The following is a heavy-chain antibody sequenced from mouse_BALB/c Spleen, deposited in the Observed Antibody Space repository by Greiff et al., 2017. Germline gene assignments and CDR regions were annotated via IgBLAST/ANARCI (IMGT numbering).Heavy chain of an antibody. CDR1: GFAFSSYD. J-gene: IGHJ1*01. Sequence: EVNLVESGGGLVKPGGSLKLSCAASGFAFSSYDMSWVRQTPEKRLEWVAYISSGGGCTYYPDTVKGRFTISRDNAKNTLYLQMSSLKSEDTAMYYCARHDGQRPYFDVWGAGTTVTVSS. CDR3: ARHDGQRPYFDV. CDR2: ISSGGGCT. V-gene: IGHV5-12-1*01. D-gene: IGHD2-3*01.